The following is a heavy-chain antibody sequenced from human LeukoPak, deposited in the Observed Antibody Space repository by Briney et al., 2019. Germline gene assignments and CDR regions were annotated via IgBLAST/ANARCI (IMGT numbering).Heavy chain of an antibody. CDR3: ARGLGIAAADNWFDP. CDR2: IIPIFGTA. V-gene: IGHV1-69*13. Sequence: SVKVSCKASGGTFSSYAISWVRQAPGQGLEWMGGIIPIFGTANYAQKFQGRITITADESTSTAYMELSSLRSEDTAVYYCARGLGIAAADNWFDPWGQGTLVTVSS. CDR1: GGTFSSYA. D-gene: IGHD6-13*01. J-gene: IGHJ5*02.